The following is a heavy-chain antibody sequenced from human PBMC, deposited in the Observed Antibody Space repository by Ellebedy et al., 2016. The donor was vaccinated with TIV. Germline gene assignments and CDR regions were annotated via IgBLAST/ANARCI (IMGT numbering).Heavy chain of an antibody. CDR1: GLTVSSNF. J-gene: IGHJ6*03. D-gene: IGHD3-10*01. V-gene: IGHV3-53*01. Sequence: GGSLRLXXVASGLTVSSNFMNWVRQAPGKGLEWVSVIYSGRSTYYADSVKGRFSISRDNSKNTLYLQINTLRAEDTAVYYCARVGKRGYYYMDVWGKGTTVTVSS. CDR3: ARVGKRGYYYMDV. CDR2: IYSGRST.